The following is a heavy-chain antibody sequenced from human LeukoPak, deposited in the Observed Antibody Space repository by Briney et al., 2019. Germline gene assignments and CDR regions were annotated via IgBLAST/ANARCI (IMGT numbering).Heavy chain of an antibody. CDR2: ISSSSSYI. CDR1: GFHFKNYG. V-gene: IGHV3-21*01. D-gene: IGHD6-6*01. Sequence: PGGFLRLSWGAPGFHFKNYGMNWGRPAPGKGLGWVSYISSSSSYIYYADSVKGRFTISRDNAKNSLYLQMNSLRAEDTAVYYCAKVLEQLVPDYWGQGTLVTVSS. CDR3: AKVLEQLVPDY. J-gene: IGHJ4*02.